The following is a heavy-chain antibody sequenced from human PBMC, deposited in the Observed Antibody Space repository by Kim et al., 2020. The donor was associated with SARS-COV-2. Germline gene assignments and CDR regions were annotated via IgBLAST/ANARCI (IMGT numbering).Heavy chain of an antibody. CDR1: GFTFSGSA. J-gene: IGHJ4*02. CDR3: TSPVLRYFDGRDY. D-gene: IGHD3-9*01. CDR2: IRSKANSYAT. V-gene: IGHV3-73*01. Sequence: GGSLRLSCAASGFTFSGSAMHWVRQASGKGLEWVGRIRSKANSYATAYAASVKGRFTISRDDSKNTAYLQMNSLKTEDTAVYYCTSPVLRYFDGRDYWGQGTLVPVSS.